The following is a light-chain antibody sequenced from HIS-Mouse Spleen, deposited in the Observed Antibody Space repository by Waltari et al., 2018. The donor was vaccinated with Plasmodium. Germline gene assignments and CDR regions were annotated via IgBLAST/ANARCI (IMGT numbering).Light chain of an antibody. CDR1: SSNIGSNY. J-gene: IGLJ2*01. CDR2: RNN. V-gene: IGLV1-47*01. Sequence: QSVLTQPPSASGTPGQRVTISCSGSSSNIGSNYVYWYQQLPGTAPKLLIYRNNPRPPVVPARFSGSKSGPSASLAISGLRSEDEADYYCAAWDDSLSGVVFGGGTKLTVL. CDR3: AAWDDSLSGVV.